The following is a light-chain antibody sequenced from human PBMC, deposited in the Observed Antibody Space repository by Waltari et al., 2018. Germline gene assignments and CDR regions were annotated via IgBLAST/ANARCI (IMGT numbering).Light chain of an antibody. CDR1: SGHSSNI. CDR3: ETGGHGTWV. V-gene: IGLV4-69*01. J-gene: IGLJ3*02. Sequence: QLVLTQSPSASASLGASVTLTCTLSSGHSSNIIAWLQQRPERGPRYLLKVTSDGSHSKGEDIPDRFSGSSSGAERYLTISSLQSEDEADYYCETGGHGTWVFGGGTKLTVL. CDR2: VTSDGSH.